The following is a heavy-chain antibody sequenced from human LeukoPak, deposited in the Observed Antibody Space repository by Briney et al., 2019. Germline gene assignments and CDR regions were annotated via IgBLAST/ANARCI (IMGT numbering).Heavy chain of an antibody. CDR2: ISHEGSNK. CDR1: EFSFGSYG. D-gene: IGHD6-19*01. V-gene: IGHV3-30*03. J-gene: IGHJ4*02. CDR3: ARTREQWQVLDY. Sequence: GGSLRLSCAASEFSFGSYGMHWVRQAPGKGLEWVAVISHEGSNKYHADSVRGRFTISRDNSKNMVYLQMNSLRDEDTAVYYCARTREQWQVLDYWGQGTLVTVSS.